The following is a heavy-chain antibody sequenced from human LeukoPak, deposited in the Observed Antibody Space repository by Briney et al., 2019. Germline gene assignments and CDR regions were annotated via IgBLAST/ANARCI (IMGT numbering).Heavy chain of an antibody. CDR3: AKDPGRIVGATWD. CDR1: GFTFSSYG. J-gene: IGHJ4*02. V-gene: IGHV3-30*02. D-gene: IGHD1-26*01. Sequence: GGSLRLSCAASGFTFSSYGMHRVRQAPGKGLEWVAFIRYDGSNKYYADSVKGRFTISRDNSKNTLYLQMNSLRAEDTAVYYCAKDPGRIVGATWDWGQGTLVTVSS. CDR2: IRYDGSNK.